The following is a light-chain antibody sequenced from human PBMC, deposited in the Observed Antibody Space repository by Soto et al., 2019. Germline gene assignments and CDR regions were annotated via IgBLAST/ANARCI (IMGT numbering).Light chain of an antibody. CDR1: QSVSSSY. CDR2: GAS. J-gene: IGKJ3*01. CDR3: HQDYTRFP. V-gene: IGKV3D-7*01. Sequence: PGERVTLSCRASQSVSSSYLTWYQQKPGQAPRLLIYGASTRATSIPARFSGSGSGTDFTLTISSLQPEDFAVYYWHQDYTRFPFGPGTKVDIK.